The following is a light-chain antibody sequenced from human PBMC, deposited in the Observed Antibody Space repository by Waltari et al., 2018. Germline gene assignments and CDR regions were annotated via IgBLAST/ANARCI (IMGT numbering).Light chain of an antibody. CDR1: SSDVGIYNL. J-gene: IGLJ2*01. Sequence: QSALTQPASVSGSPGQSITISCTGTSSDVGIYNLVSWYQQHPGKAPKLMVYEVTNRPAGASNRFSGSKSGNTASLTISGLQAEDEADYYCCSYAGSTTVVFGGGTKLTVL. V-gene: IGLV2-23*02. CDR3: CSYAGSTTVV. CDR2: EVT.